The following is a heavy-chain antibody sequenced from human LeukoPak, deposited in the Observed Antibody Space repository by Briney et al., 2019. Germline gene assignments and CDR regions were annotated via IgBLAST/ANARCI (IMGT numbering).Heavy chain of an antibody. CDR3: ASLARYCSSTSCYIGGWLDY. V-gene: IGHV3-11*04. CDR2: ISSSGSTI. D-gene: IGHD2-2*02. CDR1: GFTFSDYY. Sequence: GGSLRLSCAASGFTFSDYYMSWIRQAPGKGLEWVSYISSSGSTIYYADSVKGRFTISRDNAKNSLYLKMNSLRAEDTAVYYCASLARYCSSTSCYIGGWLDYWGQGTLVTVSS. J-gene: IGHJ4*02.